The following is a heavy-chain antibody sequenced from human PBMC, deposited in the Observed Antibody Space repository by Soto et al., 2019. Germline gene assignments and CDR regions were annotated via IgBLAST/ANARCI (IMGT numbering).Heavy chain of an antibody. CDR2: MNPNSGNT. J-gene: IGHJ4*02. Sequence: QVKLVQSGAEVKKPGASVKVSCKASGYTFTSYDINWVRQASGQGLEWMGWMNPNSGNTGYAQKFQGRVTMTRNTSKSIAYRERSSLRSDDTPASYCAREKGRGKLDDWGQGTLVNISS. CDR1: GYTFTSYD. V-gene: IGHV1-8*01. CDR3: AREKGRGKLDD.